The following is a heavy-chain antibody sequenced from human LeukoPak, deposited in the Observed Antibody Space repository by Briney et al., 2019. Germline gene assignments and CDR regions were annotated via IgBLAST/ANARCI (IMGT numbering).Heavy chain of an antibody. V-gene: IGHV3-66*01. CDR2: IYTGGST. J-gene: IGHJ1*01. CDR3: ARAYSDYVRYLQH. D-gene: IGHD4-11*01. CDR1: GFTVSNNY. Sequence: GGSPRLSCAASGFTVSNNYMSWVRQAPGKGLEWVSVIYTGGSTYYADSVKGRFTISRDNLKNTLDLQMNSLRAEDTAVYYCARAYSDYVRYLQHWGQGTLVTVSS.